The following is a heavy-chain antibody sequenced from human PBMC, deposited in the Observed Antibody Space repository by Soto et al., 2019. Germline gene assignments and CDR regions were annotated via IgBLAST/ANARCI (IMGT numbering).Heavy chain of an antibody. CDR2: INTYMGMT. CDR1: GYTFINYH. D-gene: IGHD5-12*01. Sequence: QVQLVQSGGEVKKPGASVTVSCKASGYTFINYHITWVRQAPGQGLEWMAWINTYMGMTDYAQRFQGRVTMTRDISTSTAYMELRNLGSDDTAVYFCAKSPRGEMATDWGQGTLVTVSS. V-gene: IGHV1-18*01. CDR3: AKSPRGEMATD. J-gene: IGHJ4*02.